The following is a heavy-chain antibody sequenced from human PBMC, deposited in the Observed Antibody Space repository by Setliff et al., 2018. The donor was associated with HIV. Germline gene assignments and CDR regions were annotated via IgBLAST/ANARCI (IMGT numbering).Heavy chain of an antibody. J-gene: IGHJ4*01. D-gene: IGHD5-12*01. CDR1: GYSITSGYS. CDR2: AYHSGRT. CDR3: ARDARWLQFPYFDY. V-gene: IGHV4-38-2*02. Sequence: PSETLSLTCAVSGYSITSGYSWGWIRQSPGKGLEWIGNAYHSGRTYYNPSLKSRVAMSIDTSKNQFSLRLNSVTAADTAMYYCARDARWLQFPYFDYWGQGTLVTVSS.